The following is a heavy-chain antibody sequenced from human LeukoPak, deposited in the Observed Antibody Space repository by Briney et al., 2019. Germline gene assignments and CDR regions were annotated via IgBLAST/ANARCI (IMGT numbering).Heavy chain of an antibody. J-gene: IGHJ3*02. Sequence: SVKVSCKASGGTFSSYAISWVRQAPGQGLEWMGGIIPIFGTANYAQKFQGRVTITADESTSTAYMELSSLRSEDTAVYYCARALLGGNAFDIWGQGTMVTVSS. V-gene: IGHV1-69*13. D-gene: IGHD1-26*01. CDR2: IIPIFGTA. CDR3: ARALLGGNAFDI. CDR1: GGTFSSYA.